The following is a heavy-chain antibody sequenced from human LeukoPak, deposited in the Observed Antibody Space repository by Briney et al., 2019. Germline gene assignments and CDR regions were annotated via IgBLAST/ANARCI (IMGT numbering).Heavy chain of an antibody. CDR3: ARASRYYDSSGYYPKPNLDY. CDR1: GYTFTSYG. CDR2: ISAYNGNT. D-gene: IGHD3-22*01. V-gene: IGHV1-18*01. Sequence: ASVKVSCKASGYTFTSYGISWVRQAPGQGLEWMGWISAYNGNTNYAQKLQGRVTMTTDTSTSTAYMELRGLRSDDTAVYYCARASRYYDSSGYYPKPNLDYWGQGTLVTVSS. J-gene: IGHJ4*02.